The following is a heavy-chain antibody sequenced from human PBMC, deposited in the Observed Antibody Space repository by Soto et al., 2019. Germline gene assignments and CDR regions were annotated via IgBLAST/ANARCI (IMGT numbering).Heavy chain of an antibody. CDR1: GFTFSSYA. V-gene: IGHV3-23*01. J-gene: IGHJ6*02. CDR2: ISGSGGST. Sequence: EVQLLESGGGLVQPGGSPRLSCAASGFTFSSYAMSWVRQAPGKGLEWVSAISGSGGSTYYADSVKGRFTISRDNSKNTLYLQMNSLRAEDTAVYYCATSPWGIAARNYGMDVWGQGTTVTVSS. CDR3: ATSPWGIAARNYGMDV. D-gene: IGHD6-6*01.